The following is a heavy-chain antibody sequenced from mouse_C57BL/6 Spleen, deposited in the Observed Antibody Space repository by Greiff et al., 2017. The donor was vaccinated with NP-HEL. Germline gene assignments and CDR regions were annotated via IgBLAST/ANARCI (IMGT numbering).Heavy chain of an antibody. CDR2: IYPGNSDT. CDR3: TLLRYYAMDY. J-gene: IGHJ4*01. D-gene: IGHD1-1*01. V-gene: IGHV1-5*01. CDR1: GYTFTSYW. Sequence: EVQLQQSGTVLARPGASAKMSCKTSGYTFTSYWMHWVKQRPGQGLEWIGAIYPGNSDTSYNQKFKGKAKLTAVTSASTAYMELSSLTNEDSAVYYCTLLRYYAMDYWGQGTSVTVSS.